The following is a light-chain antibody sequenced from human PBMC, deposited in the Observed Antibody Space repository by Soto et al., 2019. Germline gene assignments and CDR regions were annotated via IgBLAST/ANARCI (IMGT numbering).Light chain of an antibody. V-gene: IGLV2-8*01. Sequence: QSALTQPPSASGSPGQSVTISCTGTSSDVGGYNFVSWYQQHPGKAPKLMIYEVSERPSGVPDRFSGSKSGNTASLTVSGLQADDDADYYCSSYAGSNIVVFGGGTKLTVL. CDR2: EVS. CDR1: SSDVGGYNF. CDR3: SSYAGSNIVV. J-gene: IGLJ2*01.